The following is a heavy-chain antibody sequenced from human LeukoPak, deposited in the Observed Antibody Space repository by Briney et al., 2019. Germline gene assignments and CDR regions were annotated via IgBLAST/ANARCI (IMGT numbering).Heavy chain of an antibody. CDR2: ISSSSSYI. D-gene: IGHD6-13*01. CDR1: GFTLSSYS. CDR3: ARDLVIAAAARAEYFQH. Sequence: PGGSLRLSCAASGFTLSSYSMNWVRQAPGKGLEWVSSISSSSSYIYYADSVKGRFTISRDNAKNSLYLQMNSLRAEDTAVYYCARDLVIAAAARAEYFQHWGQGTLVTVSS. V-gene: IGHV3-21*01. J-gene: IGHJ1*01.